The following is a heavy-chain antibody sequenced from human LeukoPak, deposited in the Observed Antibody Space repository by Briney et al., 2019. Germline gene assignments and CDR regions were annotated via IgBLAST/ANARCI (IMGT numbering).Heavy chain of an antibody. D-gene: IGHD1-7*01. CDR3: AKVRELTYNWDYEADY. V-gene: IGHV3-30*02. Sequence: PGGSLRLSCAASGFTFSSYGMHWVRQAPVKGLEWVAFIRYDGSNKYYADSVKGRFTISRDNSKNTLYLQMNSLRAEDTAVYYCAKVRELTYNWDYEADYWGQGTLVTVSS. J-gene: IGHJ4*02. CDR2: IRYDGSNK. CDR1: GFTFSSYG.